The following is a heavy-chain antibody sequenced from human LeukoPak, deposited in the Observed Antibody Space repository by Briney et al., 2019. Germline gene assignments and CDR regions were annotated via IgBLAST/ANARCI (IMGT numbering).Heavy chain of an antibody. Sequence: PGGSLRLSCAASGFTFSSYVMSWVRQAPGKGLEWVSAISGSGGSTFYADSVKGRFTISRDNSKNTLYLQMNSLRAEDTAVYYCARGRLYYGSGSYYDYWGQGTLVTVSS. J-gene: IGHJ4*02. D-gene: IGHD3-10*01. CDR3: ARGRLYYGSGSYYDY. CDR2: ISGSGGST. CDR1: GFTFSSYV. V-gene: IGHV3-23*01.